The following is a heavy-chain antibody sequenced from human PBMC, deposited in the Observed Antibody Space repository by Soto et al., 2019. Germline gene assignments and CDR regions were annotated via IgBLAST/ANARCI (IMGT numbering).Heavy chain of an antibody. CDR2: ISYDGTKK. CDR3: AKQFGTGWYYFDH. V-gene: IGHV3-30*18. J-gene: IGHJ4*02. D-gene: IGHD6-19*01. CDR1: GFTFSTYG. Sequence: QVKLVQSGGGEVQPGRSLRLSCATSGFTFSTYGMHWVRQAPGKGLEWVALISYDGTKKYYGDSVKGRFTISRDTYKNPVSLQMNSLGAEDTAVYYWAKQFGTGWYYFDHWGQGTLVTVSS.